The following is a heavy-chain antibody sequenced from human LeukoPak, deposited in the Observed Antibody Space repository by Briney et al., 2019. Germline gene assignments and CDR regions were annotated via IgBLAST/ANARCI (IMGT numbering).Heavy chain of an antibody. CDR2: INPNSGGT. Sequence: ASVKVSCKASGYTFTGYYMHWVRQAPGQGLGWMGWINPNSGGTNYAQKFQGRVTMTRDTSISTAYMELSRLRSDDTAVYYCAREVYSSSNWFDPWGQGTLVTVSS. CDR1: GYTFTGYY. CDR3: AREVYSSSNWFDP. V-gene: IGHV1-2*02. J-gene: IGHJ5*02. D-gene: IGHD6-6*01.